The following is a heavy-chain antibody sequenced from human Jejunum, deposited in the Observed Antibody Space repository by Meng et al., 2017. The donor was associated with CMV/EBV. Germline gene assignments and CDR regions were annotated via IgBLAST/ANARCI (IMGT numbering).Heavy chain of an antibody. Sequence: SGFIFSTYGMRWVRQAPGKGLEWVSVIYSGGSTTYYADSVKGRFTISRDNSKNTLYLQMSSLRAEDTAVYYCAKDVGYYDFWSGFDPWGQGTLVTVSS. V-gene: IGHV3-23*03. CDR1: GFIFSTYG. D-gene: IGHD3-3*01. CDR3: AKDVGYYDFWSGFDP. J-gene: IGHJ5*02. CDR2: IYSGGSTT.